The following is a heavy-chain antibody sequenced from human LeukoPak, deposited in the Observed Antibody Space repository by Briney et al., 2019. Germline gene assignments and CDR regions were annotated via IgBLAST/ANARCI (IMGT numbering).Heavy chain of an antibody. V-gene: IGHV4-59*01. Sequence: KPSETLSLSCTVSGGSINSYYWSWIRQPPGKGLEWIGYIYYSGSTNYNPSLKSRVTISVDTSKNQFSLKLSSVTAADTAVYYCARVSSYCSSTSCYAMYYYYGMDVWGQGTTVTVSS. CDR2: IYYSGST. CDR3: ARVSSYCSSTSCYAMYYYYGMDV. D-gene: IGHD2-2*01. J-gene: IGHJ6*02. CDR1: GGSINSYY.